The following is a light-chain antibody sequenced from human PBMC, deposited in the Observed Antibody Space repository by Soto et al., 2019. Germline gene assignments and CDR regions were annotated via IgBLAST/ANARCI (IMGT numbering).Light chain of an antibody. Sequence: EIVLTQSPGTLSLSPGERATLSCRASQSISSTSLAWYQQKPGQAPRLLIYGASSRATGIPDRFSGSGSGTDFTLTINRLEPEDFAVYYCQQYGSTSYTFGQGTKLEIK. CDR2: GAS. V-gene: IGKV3-20*01. J-gene: IGKJ2*01. CDR1: QSISSTS. CDR3: QQYGSTSYT.